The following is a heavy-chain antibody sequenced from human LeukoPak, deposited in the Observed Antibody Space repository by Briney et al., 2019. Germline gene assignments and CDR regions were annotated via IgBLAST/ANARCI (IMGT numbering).Heavy chain of an antibody. V-gene: IGHV4-59*12. CDR3: ARVSNYYGSGSYSTTDAFDI. J-gene: IGHJ3*02. CDR2: IYYSGST. D-gene: IGHD3-10*01. CDR1: GGSISSYY. Sequence: SETLSLTCTVSGGSISSYYWSWIRQPPGKGLEWIGYIYYSGSTNYNPSLKSRVTISVDTSKNQFSLKLSSVTAADTAVYYCARVSNYYGSGSYSTTDAFDIWGQGTMVTVSS.